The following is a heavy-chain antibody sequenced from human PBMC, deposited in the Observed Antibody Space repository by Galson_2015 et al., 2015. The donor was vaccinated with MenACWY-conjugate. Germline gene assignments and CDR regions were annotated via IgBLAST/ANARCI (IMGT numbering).Heavy chain of an antibody. V-gene: IGHV3-33*01. Sequence: SLRLSCAAPGFTFSSYGMHWVRQAPGKGLEWVAVIWYDGSNKYYADSVKGRFTISRDNSKNTLYLQMNSLRAEDTAVYYCARGNWGSGMVDYWGQGTLVTVSS. CDR2: IWYDGSNK. J-gene: IGHJ4*02. CDR1: GFTFSSYG. CDR3: ARGNWGSGMVDY. D-gene: IGHD7-27*01.